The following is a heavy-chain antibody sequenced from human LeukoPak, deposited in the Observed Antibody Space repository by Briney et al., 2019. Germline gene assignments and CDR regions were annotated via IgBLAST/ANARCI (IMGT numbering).Heavy chain of an antibody. CDR3: ARGRKGYSYAQYYFDY. J-gene: IGHJ4*02. CDR2: MNPNSGNT. V-gene: IGHV1-8*01. D-gene: IGHD5-18*01. Sequence: ASVKVSCKASGYTFTSYDINWVRQATGQGLEWMGWMNPNSGNTGYAQKFQGRVTMTRNTSISTAYMELSSLGSEDTAVYYCARGRKGYSYAQYYFDYWGQGTLVTVSS. CDR1: GYTFTSYD.